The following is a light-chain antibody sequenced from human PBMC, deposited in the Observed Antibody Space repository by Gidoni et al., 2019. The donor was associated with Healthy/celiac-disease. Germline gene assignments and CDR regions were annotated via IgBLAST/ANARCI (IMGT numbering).Light chain of an antibody. V-gene: IGLV1-44*01. J-gene: IGLJ2*01. CDR3: AAWDDSLNGYVV. CDR1: SSKYGSNP. Sequence: QSVLTLPPPAFGTPGHRVTISLSGSSSKYGSNPVNWYQQLPGTAPKLLIYSNNQRPSGVPDRFSGSKSGTSASLAISGLQSEDEADYYCAAWDDSLNGYVVFGGGTKLTVL. CDR2: SNN.